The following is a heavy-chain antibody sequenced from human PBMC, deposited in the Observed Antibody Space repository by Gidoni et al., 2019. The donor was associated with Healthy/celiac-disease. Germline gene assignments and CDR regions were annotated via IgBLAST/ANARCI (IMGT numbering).Heavy chain of an antibody. CDR3: AKGGIAAAGTRYWYFDL. D-gene: IGHD6-13*01. CDR1: GFTFSSYA. V-gene: IGHV3-23*01. CDR2: ISGSGGST. Sequence: EVQLLESGGGLVQPGGSLRLSCAASGFTFSSYAMSWVRQAPGTGLEWVSAISGSGGSTYYADSVKGRFTISRDNSKNTLDLQMNSLRAEDTAVYYCAKGGIAAAGTRYWYFDLWGRGTLVTVSS. J-gene: IGHJ2*01.